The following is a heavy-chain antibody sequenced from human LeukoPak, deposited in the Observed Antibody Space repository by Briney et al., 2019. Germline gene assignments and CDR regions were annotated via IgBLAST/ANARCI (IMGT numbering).Heavy chain of an antibody. V-gene: IGHV3-23*01. Sequence: GGSLRLSCAASGFTFSTYAMSCGRQAARRGREWVSLIIGSGGGTYYADSVKGRVTISRDNSKNTLYLQNNSLRAEETGVYYCASVREDFWSGYSDAFDIWGQGTMVTVSS. CDR3: ASVREDFWSGYSDAFDI. D-gene: IGHD3-3*01. J-gene: IGHJ3*02. CDR2: IIGSGGGT. CDR1: GFTFSTYA.